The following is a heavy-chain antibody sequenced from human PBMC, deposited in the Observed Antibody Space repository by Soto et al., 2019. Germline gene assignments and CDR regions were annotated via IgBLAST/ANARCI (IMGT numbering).Heavy chain of an antibody. J-gene: IGHJ5*02. V-gene: IGHV4-30-4*01. CDR1: GGSISSGDYY. Sequence: PSGNLSLSCTVSGGSISSGDYYWSWIRQPPGKGLEWIGYIYYSGSTYYNPSLKSRVTISVDTSKNQFSLKLSSVTAADTAVYYCARASSSGYQLSIDPRGPATLVTVSS. D-gene: IGHD3-22*01. CDR3: ARASSSGYQLSIDP. CDR2: IYYSGST.